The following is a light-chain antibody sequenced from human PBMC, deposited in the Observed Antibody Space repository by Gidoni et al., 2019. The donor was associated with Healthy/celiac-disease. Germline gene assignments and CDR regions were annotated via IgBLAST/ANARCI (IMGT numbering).Light chain of an antibody. V-gene: IGKV2-28*01. CDR1: QSLLHSNGYNY. CDR2: LGS. Sequence: DIVMTQSPLSLPVTLGEPASISCRSSQSLLHSNGYNYLEWYLQKPGQSPQLLIYLGSNRAAGVPDRLSGSGSGTDFTMKSSREEAEDVGVYYCMQALQTPLTFGQGTKVEIK. J-gene: IGKJ1*01. CDR3: MQALQTPLT.